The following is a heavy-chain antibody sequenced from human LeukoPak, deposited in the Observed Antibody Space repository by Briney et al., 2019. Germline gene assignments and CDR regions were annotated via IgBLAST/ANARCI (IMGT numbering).Heavy chain of an antibody. J-gene: IGHJ4*02. V-gene: IGHV3-30-3*01. Sequence: GRSLRLSCAASGFTFSSYAMHWVRQAPGKGLEWVAVISYDGSNKYYADSVKGRFSISRDNSKNTLYLQMNSLRAEDTAVYYCAREGTYSSSWYPSRTLDYWGQGTLVTVSS. D-gene: IGHD6-13*01. CDR1: GFTFSSYA. CDR3: AREGTYSSSWYPSRTLDY. CDR2: ISYDGSNK.